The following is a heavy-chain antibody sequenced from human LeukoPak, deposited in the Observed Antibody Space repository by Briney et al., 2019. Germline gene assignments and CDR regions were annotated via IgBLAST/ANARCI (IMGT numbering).Heavy chain of an antibody. V-gene: IGHV4-34*01. D-gene: IGHD1-14*01. Sequence: SETLSLTCAVYGGSFSGYYWSWIRQPPGKGLEWIGEINHSGSTNYNPSLKSRVTTSVDTSKNQFSLKLSSVTAADTAVYYCARVLRTPYFDYWGQGTLVTDSS. J-gene: IGHJ4*02. CDR1: GGSFSGYY. CDR2: INHSGST. CDR3: ARVLRTPYFDY.